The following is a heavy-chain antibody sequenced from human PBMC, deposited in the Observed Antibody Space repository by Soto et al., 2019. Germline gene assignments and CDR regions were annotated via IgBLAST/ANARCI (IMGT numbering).Heavy chain of an antibody. V-gene: IGHV3-30*18. CDR3: AKRGGWPYFFDY. CDR2: ISYDGSNK. J-gene: IGHJ4*02. Sequence: GGDTRLSCAASGFTFSSYGMHWVRQAPGKGLAWVAVISYDGSNKYYADSVKGRFTISRDNSKNTLYLQMNSLRAEDTAAYYGAKRGGWPYFFDYWSQGALFTVSS. D-gene: IGHD6-19*01. CDR1: GFTFSSYG.